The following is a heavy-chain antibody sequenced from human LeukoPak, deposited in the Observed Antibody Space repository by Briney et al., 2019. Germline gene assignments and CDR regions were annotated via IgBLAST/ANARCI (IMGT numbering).Heavy chain of an antibody. CDR1: GGSISSYY. CDR2: IYYSGST. J-gene: IGHJ6*02. V-gene: IGHV4-39*01. Sequence: SETLSLTCTVSGGSISSYYWGWIRQPPGKGLEWIGSIYYSGSTYYNPSLKSRVTISVDTSKNQFSLKLSSVTAADTAVYYCARHPLSSCMDVWGQGTTVTVSS. CDR3: ARHPLSSCMDV.